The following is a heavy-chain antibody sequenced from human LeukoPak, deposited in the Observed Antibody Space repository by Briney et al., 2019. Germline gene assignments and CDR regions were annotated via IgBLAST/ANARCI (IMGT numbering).Heavy chain of an antibody. CDR1: GFTFSSYI. CDR3: AKGSTYSSGWFRDY. Sequence: GGSLRLSCAASGFTFSSYIMSWVRQAPGKGLEWVSSINGGGESTNYADSVKGRFTISRDNSKNTLDLQVNSLRAEDTATYYCAKGSTYSSGWFRDYWGQGTLITVSS. V-gene: IGHV3-23*01. J-gene: IGHJ4*02. CDR2: INGGGEST. D-gene: IGHD6-19*01.